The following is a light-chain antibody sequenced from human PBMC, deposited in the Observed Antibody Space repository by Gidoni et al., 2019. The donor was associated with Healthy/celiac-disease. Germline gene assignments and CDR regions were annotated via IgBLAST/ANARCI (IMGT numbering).Light chain of an antibody. J-gene: IGLJ2*01. CDR1: KWGDKY. Sequence: SYQLTQPPSVSVSPGQTASITCSGDKWGDKYACWYQQKPGQSPVLVIYQDRKRPSGIPERFSGSNSGNTATLTISGTQAMDEADYYCQSWDSSTALVVFGGGTKLTVL. V-gene: IGLV3-1*01. CDR2: QDR. CDR3: QSWDSSTALVV.